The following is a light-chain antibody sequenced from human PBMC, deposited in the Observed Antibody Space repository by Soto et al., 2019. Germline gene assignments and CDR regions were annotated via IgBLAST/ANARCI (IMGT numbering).Light chain of an antibody. V-gene: IGKV3-20*01. CDR2: GAS. CDR3: QQYGSSPA. J-gene: IGKJ4*01. Sequence: EIVLTQSPGTLSLSPGERATLSCRASQSVSSNHLAWYQQKPGQAPRLLIYGASSRATGIPDRFSGSGSGTDFTLTINRLEPEDFAVYYCQQYGSSPAFGGGIKVEIK. CDR1: QSVSSNH.